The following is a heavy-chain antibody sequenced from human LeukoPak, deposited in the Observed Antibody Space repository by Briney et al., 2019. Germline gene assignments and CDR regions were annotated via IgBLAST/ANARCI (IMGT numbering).Heavy chain of an antibody. V-gene: IGHV1-2*02. CDR1: GYTFTGYY. J-gene: IGHJ3*02. D-gene: IGHD6-19*01. CDR2: INPNSGGT. CDR3: ARDIAVAGGAFDI. Sequence: ASVEISCKASGYTFTGYYMHWVRQAPGQGLEWMGWINPNSGGTNYAQKFQGRVTMTRDTSISTAYMELSRLRSDDTAVYYCARDIAVAGGAFDIWGQGTMVTVSS.